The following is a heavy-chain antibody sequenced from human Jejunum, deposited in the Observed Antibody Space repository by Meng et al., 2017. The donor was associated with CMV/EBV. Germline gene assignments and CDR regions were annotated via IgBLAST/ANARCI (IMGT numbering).Heavy chain of an antibody. CDR1: GFTVSTSY. V-gene: IGHV3-53*01. Sequence: EQLVESGGGLIQPGGSLRLSCAASGFTVSTSYMSWVRQAPGKGLEWVSVIYSGGSSYYADSVKGRFTISRDNFKNTLSLQMNSLRADDTAVYYCARGGAAAGSESWGQGTLVTVSS. D-gene: IGHD6-13*01. CDR3: ARGGAAAGSES. J-gene: IGHJ4*02. CDR2: IYSGGSS.